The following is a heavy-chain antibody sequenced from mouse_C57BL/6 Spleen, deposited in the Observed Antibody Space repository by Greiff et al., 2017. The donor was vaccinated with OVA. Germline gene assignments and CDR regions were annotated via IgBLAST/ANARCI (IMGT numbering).Heavy chain of an antibody. CDR3: ARQGVTYYFDY. J-gene: IGHJ2*01. CDR2: ISSGGSYT. D-gene: IGHD2-5*01. V-gene: IGHV5-6*01. CDR1: GFTFSSYG. Sequence: EVKVIESGGDLVKPGGSLKLSCAASGFTFSSYGMSWVRQTPDKRLEWVATISSGGSYTYYPDSVKGRFTISRDNAKNTLYLQMSSLKSEDTAMYYCARQGVTYYFDYWGQGTTLTVSS.